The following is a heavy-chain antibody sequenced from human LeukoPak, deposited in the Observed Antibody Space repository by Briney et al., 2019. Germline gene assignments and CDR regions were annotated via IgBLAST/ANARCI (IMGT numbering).Heavy chain of an antibody. D-gene: IGHD2-8*01. CDR3: ARDRYCTNGVCPVYYYYGMDV. CDR2: ISAYNGNT. J-gene: IGHJ6*02. Sequence: ASVKLSCKASGYTFTSYGISWVRQPPGQGLERMGWISAYNGNTNYAQTLQGRVTMTTDTSTSTAYMELRSLRSDDTAVYYCARDRYCTNGVCPVYYYYGMDVWGQGTTVTVSS. V-gene: IGHV1-18*01. CDR1: GYTFTSYG.